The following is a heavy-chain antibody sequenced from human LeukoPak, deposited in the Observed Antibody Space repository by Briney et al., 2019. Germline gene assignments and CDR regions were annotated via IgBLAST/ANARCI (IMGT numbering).Heavy chain of an antibody. CDR2: INSDGGST. CDR1: GFTFSSYW. D-gene: IGHD4-23*01. J-gene: IGHJ6*03. CDR3: AKAGGNSVPYYYMDV. Sequence: PGGSLRLSCVASGFTFSSYWIHWVRQAPGKGLVWVSRINSDGGSTDYADSVKGRFTISRDNAKNTLYLQMNSLRAEDMALYYCAKAGGNSVPYYYMDVWGKGTTVTVSS. V-gene: IGHV3-74*01.